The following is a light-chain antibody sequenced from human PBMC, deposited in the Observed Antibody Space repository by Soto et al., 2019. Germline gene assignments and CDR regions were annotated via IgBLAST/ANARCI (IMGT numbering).Light chain of an antibody. CDR2: DKS. Sequence: IQMXQSPSSLCASXGDRVTINCRARRSIISXLNWYQQRPGKATKLRXXDKSSLQSGVPSRLSGSGSGKDFTLTISSLQPEEFATYYCQQSYSTPPGTFGQGTKVDI. J-gene: IGKJ1*01. CDR1: RSIISX. V-gene: IGKV1-39*01. CDR3: QQSYSTPPGT.